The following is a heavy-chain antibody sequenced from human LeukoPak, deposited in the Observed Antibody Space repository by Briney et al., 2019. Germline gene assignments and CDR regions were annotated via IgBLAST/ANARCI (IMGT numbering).Heavy chain of an antibody. CDR1: GGTFNNSA. Sequence: SVKVSCKTSGGTFNNSAISWVRQAPGQGLEWMGGIIAIFGTANYAQKLQGRVTITTDESTSTAYMELSSLRSEDTAVYYCASRMYYYDGSGYYSVYWGQGTLVTVSS. D-gene: IGHD3-22*01. CDR3: ASRMYYYDGSGYYSVY. CDR2: IIAIFGTA. J-gene: IGHJ4*02. V-gene: IGHV1-69*05.